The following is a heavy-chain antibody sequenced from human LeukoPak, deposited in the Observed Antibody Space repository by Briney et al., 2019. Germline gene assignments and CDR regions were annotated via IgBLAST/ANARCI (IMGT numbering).Heavy chain of an antibody. V-gene: IGHV3-23*01. Sequence: GGSLRLSCAASGFTFSSYAMSWVRQAPGKGLEWVSAISGSGGSTYYADSVKGRFTISRDNSKNTLYLQMSSLRAEDTAVYYCAKEGYCSSTSCYGGYYYYYYGMDVWDQGTTVTVSS. J-gene: IGHJ6*02. CDR2: ISGSGGST. CDR1: GFTFSSYA. CDR3: AKEGYCSSTSCYGGYYYYYYGMDV. D-gene: IGHD2-2*01.